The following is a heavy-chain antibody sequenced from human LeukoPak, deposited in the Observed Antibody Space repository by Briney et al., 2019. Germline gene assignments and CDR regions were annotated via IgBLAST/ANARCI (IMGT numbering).Heavy chain of an antibody. V-gene: IGHV4-38-2*02. Sequence: SETLSLTCTVSGYSISSGYYWGWIRQPPGKGLEWIGSIYHSGSTYYNPSLKSRVTISVDTSKNQFSLKLSSVTAADTAVYYCARGFPLLWFGELLGYFDYWGQGTLVTVSS. D-gene: IGHD3-10*01. CDR2: IYHSGST. CDR3: ARGFPLLWFGELLGYFDY. CDR1: GYSISSGYY. J-gene: IGHJ4*02.